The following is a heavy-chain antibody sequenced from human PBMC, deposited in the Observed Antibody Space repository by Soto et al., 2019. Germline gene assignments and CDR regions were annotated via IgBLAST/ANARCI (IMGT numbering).Heavy chain of an antibody. CDR1: GFTFSSYG. CDR3: ARASYSSSSLAGDV. Sequence: QVQLVESGGGVVQPGRSLRLSCAASGFTFSSYGMHWVRQAPGKGLEWVAVIWNDGSNKYYADSVKGRFTISRDNSKNTLYLQMNSLRAEDTAVYYCARASYSSSSLAGDVWGQGTTVTVSS. CDR2: IWNDGSNK. V-gene: IGHV3-33*01. D-gene: IGHD6-6*01. J-gene: IGHJ6*02.